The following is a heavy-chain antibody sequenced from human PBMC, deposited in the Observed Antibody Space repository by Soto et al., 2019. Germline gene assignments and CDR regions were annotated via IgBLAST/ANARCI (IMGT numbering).Heavy chain of an antibody. CDR1: GGSFSGYY. CDR3: ADLYYYDSTQHDAFDI. Sequence: QVQLQQWGAGLLKPSETLSLTCAVYGGSFSGYYWSWIRQPPGKGLEWIGEINHSGSTNYNPSLKNRVTISXGTCKXXFSLKLSSVTAADTAVYYCADLYYYDSTQHDAFDIWGQGTMVTVSS. CDR2: INHSGST. J-gene: IGHJ3*02. D-gene: IGHD3-22*01. V-gene: IGHV4-34*01.